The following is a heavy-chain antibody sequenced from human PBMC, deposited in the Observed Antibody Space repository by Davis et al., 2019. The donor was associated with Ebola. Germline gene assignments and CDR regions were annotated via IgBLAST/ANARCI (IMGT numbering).Heavy chain of an antibody. V-gene: IGHV3-74*01. J-gene: IGHJ6*02. D-gene: IGHD7-27*01. Sequence: PGGSLRLSCAASGFTFSTYWMMWVRQAPGKGLVWVSRIDFGGGATTYADSVKGRFTISRDNTNSMLYLQMNNLRVEDTAVYYCTKMGKYAMDVWGQGTTVTVSS. CDR1: GFTFSTYW. CDR3: TKMGKYAMDV. CDR2: IDFGGGAT.